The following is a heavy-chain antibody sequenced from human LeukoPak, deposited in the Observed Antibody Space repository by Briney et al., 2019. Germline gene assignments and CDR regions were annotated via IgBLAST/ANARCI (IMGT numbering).Heavy chain of an antibody. V-gene: IGHV1-69*01. Sequence: ASVKVSCKASGGTFSSYAISWVRQAPGQGLEWMGGIIPIFGTANYAQKFQGRVTITADESTSTAYMELSSLRSEDTAVYYCARDRESSSSRGYFDYWGQGTLVTVSS. CDR2: IIPIFGTA. CDR1: GGTFSSYA. J-gene: IGHJ4*02. D-gene: IGHD6-6*01. CDR3: ARDRESSSSRGYFDY.